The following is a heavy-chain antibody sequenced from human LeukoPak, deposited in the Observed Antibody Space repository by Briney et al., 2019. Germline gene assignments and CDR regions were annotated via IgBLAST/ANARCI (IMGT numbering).Heavy chain of an antibody. CDR2: TSGSGVNS. Sequence: GGSMRLSCAASGFTLRSYDMSWVRQAPGKGLEWVAATSGSGVNSYYADSVRGRFTISRDNSQNTLYLQMDSLRAEDTALYYCAKEYSDYDFDYWGQGTLVTVSS. V-gene: IGHV3-23*01. J-gene: IGHJ4*02. CDR3: AKEYSDYDFDY. CDR1: GFTLRSYD. D-gene: IGHD5-12*01.